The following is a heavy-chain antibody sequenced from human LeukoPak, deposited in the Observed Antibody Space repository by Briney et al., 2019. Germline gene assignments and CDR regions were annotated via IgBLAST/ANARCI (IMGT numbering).Heavy chain of an antibody. CDR3: ARVGNQAMTTVIYFDY. CDR1: GFTFSSYA. D-gene: IGHD4-17*01. Sequence: GGSLRLSCAASGFTFSSYAMSWVRQAPGKGLEWVAVIWYDGSNKYYADSVKGRFTISRDNSKNTLYLQMNSLRAEDTAVYYCARVGNQAMTTVIYFDYWGQGTLVTVSS. J-gene: IGHJ4*02. CDR2: IWYDGSNK. V-gene: IGHV3-33*08.